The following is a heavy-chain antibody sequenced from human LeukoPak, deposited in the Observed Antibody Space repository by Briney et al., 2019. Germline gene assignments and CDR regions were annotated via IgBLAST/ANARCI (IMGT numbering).Heavy chain of an antibody. CDR1: GFTFSTYA. J-gene: IGHJ5*01. CDR3: AKDRGSYSTTADS. D-gene: IGHD1-26*01. V-gene: IGHV3-33*06. CDR2: IWYDGTNK. Sequence: PGGSLRLSCAASGFTFSTYAMSWVRQAPGKGLEWVAVIWYDGTNKYYGDSVKGRFTISRDNSKNTLYLQMNSLRAEDTAVYYCAKDRGSYSTTADSWGQGTLVTVSS.